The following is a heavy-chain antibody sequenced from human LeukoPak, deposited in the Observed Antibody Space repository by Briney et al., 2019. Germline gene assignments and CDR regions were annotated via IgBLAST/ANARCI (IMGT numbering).Heavy chain of an antibody. CDR1: GFTLTTYA. V-gene: IGHV3-23*01. CDR3: AKTDAATVTTHYYYMDV. D-gene: IGHD4-11*01. CDR2: LSGDGEAT. Sequence: PGGSLRLSCAVSGFTLTTYAMSWVRQAPGKGLEWVSALSGDGEATWYADSVKGRFTTSRDNSKNTLYLQMNSLRAEDTAVYYCAKTDAATVTTHYYYMDVWGKGTTVTVSS. J-gene: IGHJ6*03.